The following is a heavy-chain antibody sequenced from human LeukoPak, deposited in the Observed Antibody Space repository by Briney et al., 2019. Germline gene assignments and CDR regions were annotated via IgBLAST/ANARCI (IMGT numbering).Heavy chain of an antibody. CDR3: ARGFDSGWYGPNNWFDP. Sequence: ASVKVSCKASGYTFTSYAMHWVRQAPGQRLEWMGWINAGNGNTKYSQKFQGRVTITRDTSTSTAYMELRSLRSDDTAVYYCARGFDSGWYGPNNWFDPWGQGTLVTVSS. J-gene: IGHJ5*02. CDR2: INAGNGNT. V-gene: IGHV1-3*01. CDR1: GYTFTSYA. D-gene: IGHD6-19*01.